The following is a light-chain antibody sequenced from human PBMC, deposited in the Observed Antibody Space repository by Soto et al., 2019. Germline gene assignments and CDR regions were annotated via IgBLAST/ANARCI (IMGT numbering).Light chain of an antibody. CDR1: SSDVGGYNL. V-gene: IGLV2-14*02. CDR3: SSYAGSNMGV. Sequence: QSALTQPASVSGSPGQSITISCTGTSSDVGGYNLVSWYQQHAGKAPKLMIYEGSERPSGVSNRFSGSKSGDTASLTVSGLRAEDEADYYCSSYAGSNMGVFGSGTKLTVL. J-gene: IGLJ1*01. CDR2: EGS.